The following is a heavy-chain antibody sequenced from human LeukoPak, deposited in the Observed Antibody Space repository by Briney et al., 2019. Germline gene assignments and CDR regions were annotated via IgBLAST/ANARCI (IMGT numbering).Heavy chain of an antibody. CDR2: IKHDGSEK. Sequence: GGSLRLSCGACGFPFSSYWMSWVRQVPGKGLEWVANIKHDGSEKYYVDSVKGRFTISRDNAKNSLYLQMNSLRAEYTAVYYCATAYYDSSGYYPNWFDPWGQGTLVTVSS. CDR1: GFPFSSYW. V-gene: IGHV3-7*02. D-gene: IGHD3-22*01. CDR3: ATAYYDSSGYYPNWFDP. J-gene: IGHJ5*02.